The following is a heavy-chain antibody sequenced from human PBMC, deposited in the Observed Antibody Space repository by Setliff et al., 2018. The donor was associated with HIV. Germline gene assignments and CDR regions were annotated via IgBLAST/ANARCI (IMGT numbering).Heavy chain of an antibody. CDR1: GFTFSGAA. D-gene: IGHD5-18*01. Sequence: GGSLRLSCAASGFTFSGAAMHWVRQASGKGLEWVGRIRSKANSYATAYAASVKGRFTLSRDDSKNTAYLQMNSLRTEDTALYYCARLKSYDSSPPTDYWGQGTLVTVS. CDR2: IRSKANSYAT. V-gene: IGHV3-73*01. J-gene: IGHJ4*02. CDR3: ARLKSYDSSPPTDY.